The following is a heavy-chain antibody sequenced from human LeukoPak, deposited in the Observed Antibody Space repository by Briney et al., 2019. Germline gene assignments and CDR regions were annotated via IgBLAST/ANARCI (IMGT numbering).Heavy chain of an antibody. J-gene: IGHJ4*02. Sequence: PGRSLRLSCAASGFTFNMYGMHWVRQAPGKGLEWVAGISNDGSTKDYADSVKGRFTISRDSSKKSMFLQMNSLRVEDTAVYYCAKAAYCTSTSCHFSGYAQRPLDSWGQGTLVTVSS. CDR2: ISNDGSTK. V-gene: IGHV3-30*18. CDR1: GFTFNMYG. CDR3: AKAAYCTSTSCHFSGYAQRPLDS. D-gene: IGHD2-2*01.